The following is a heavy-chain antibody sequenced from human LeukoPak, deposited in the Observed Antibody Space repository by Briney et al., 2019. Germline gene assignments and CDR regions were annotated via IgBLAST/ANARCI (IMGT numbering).Heavy chain of an antibody. CDR1: GFTFTNHW. D-gene: IGHD3-16*01. V-gene: IGHV3-7*03. Sequence: GGSLRLSCVTSGFTFTNHWMSWVRQAPGKGLEWVANIREDGGHTNYVDSVKGRFTISRDNSKNTVSLQMESLRAEDTALYYCAKDYAVGSIDYWGQGTLVTVSS. CDR3: AKDYAVGSIDY. CDR2: IREDGGHT. J-gene: IGHJ4*02.